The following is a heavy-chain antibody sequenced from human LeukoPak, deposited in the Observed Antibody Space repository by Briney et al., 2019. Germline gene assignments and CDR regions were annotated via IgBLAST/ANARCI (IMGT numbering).Heavy chain of an antibody. D-gene: IGHD1-26*01. Sequence: GGSLRLSCAASGFTFSNAWMSWVRQAPGKGLEWVGRIKSKTDGGTTDYAAPVKGRFTISRDDSKNTPYLQMNSLKTEDTAVYYCTTDHYSGSYPYYFDYWGQGTLVTVSS. V-gene: IGHV3-15*01. J-gene: IGHJ4*02. CDR1: GFTFSNAW. CDR2: IKSKTDGGTT. CDR3: TTDHYSGSYPYYFDY.